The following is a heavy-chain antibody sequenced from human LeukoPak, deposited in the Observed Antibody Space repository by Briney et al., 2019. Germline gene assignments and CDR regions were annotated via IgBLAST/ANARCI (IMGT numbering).Heavy chain of an antibody. CDR1: GGSISSGDYY. V-gene: IGHV4-30-4*08. CDR3: ARERYSYGYVGY. J-gene: IGHJ4*02. Sequence: SETLSLTCTVSGGSISSGDYYWSWIRQPPGKGPEWIGYIYYSGSTYYNPSLKSRVTISVDTSKNQFSLKLSSVTAADTAVYYCARERYSYGYVGYWGQGTLVTVSS. CDR2: IYYSGST. D-gene: IGHD5-18*01.